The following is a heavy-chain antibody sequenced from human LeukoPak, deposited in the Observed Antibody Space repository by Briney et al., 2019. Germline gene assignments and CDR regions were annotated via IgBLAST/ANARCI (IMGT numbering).Heavy chain of an antibody. CDR1: GGSFSGYY. V-gene: IGHV4-34*01. CDR2: INHSGST. D-gene: IGHD6-6*01. Sequence: SETLSLTCAVYGGSFSGYYWSWIRQPPGKGLEWIGEINHSGSTNYNPSLKSRVTISVDTSKNQFSLKLSSVTAADTAVYYRARGPGEKQLVPYYYGMDVWGQGTTVTVSS. J-gene: IGHJ6*02. CDR3: ARGPGEKQLVPYYYGMDV.